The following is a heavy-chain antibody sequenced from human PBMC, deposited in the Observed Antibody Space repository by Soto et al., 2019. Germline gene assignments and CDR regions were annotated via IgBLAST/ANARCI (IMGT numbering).Heavy chain of an antibody. V-gene: IGHV4-4*02. J-gene: IGHJ4*02. D-gene: IGHD6-19*01. CDR1: GGSISTNW. CDR2: IYHSGRT. Sequence: QVQLQESGPGLMKPSGTLSLTCAVSGGSISTNWWSWVRQPPGKGLEWIGEIYHSGRTNYNPSLMNRATVSMDKSQNRLSLNLNSVTAADTAVYYCARHIAVSGTRGFDLWGQGTLVTVSS. CDR3: ARHIAVSGTRGFDL.